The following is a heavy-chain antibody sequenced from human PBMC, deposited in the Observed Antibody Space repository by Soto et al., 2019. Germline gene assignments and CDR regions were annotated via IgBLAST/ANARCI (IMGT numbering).Heavy chain of an antibody. V-gene: IGHV1-69*02. J-gene: IGHJ3*02. D-gene: IGHD2-21*01. CDR1: GGTFSSYT. CDR2: IIPILGIA. Sequence: SVKVSCQASGGTFSSYTISWVRQAPGQGLEWMGRIIPILGIANYAQKFQGRVTITADKSTSTAYMELSSLRSEDTAVYYCARVQLRNCGGDCYFIHDAFDIWGQGTMVTVSS. CDR3: ARVQLRNCGGDCYFIHDAFDI.